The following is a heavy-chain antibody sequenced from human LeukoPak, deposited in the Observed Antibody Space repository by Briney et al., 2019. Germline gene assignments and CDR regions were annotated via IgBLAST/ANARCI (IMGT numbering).Heavy chain of an antibody. CDR2: IYPADSDT. J-gene: IGHJ4*02. CDR1: GYTFTSYW. V-gene: IGHV5-51*01. Sequence: GESLKISFKGSGYTFTSYWIGWVRPMPGKGLEWMGIIYPADSDTRYSPSFQGQVTISADKSFSTAYLQWSSLKASDTAMYYCARQTYSGYEAGYWGQGTLVTVSS. CDR3: ARQTYSGYEAGY. D-gene: IGHD5-12*01.